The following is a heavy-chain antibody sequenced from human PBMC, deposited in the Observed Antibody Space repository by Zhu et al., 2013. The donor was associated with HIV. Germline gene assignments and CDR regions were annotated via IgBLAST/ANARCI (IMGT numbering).Heavy chain of an antibody. V-gene: IGHV1-69*02. Sequence: QVQLVQSGAEVKKPGSSVKVSCKASGGTFSSYTISWVRQAPGQGLEWMGRIIPILGIANYAQKFQGRVTITADKSTSTAYMELSSLRSEDTAVYYCATSWIQLWLFDYWGRGNPGHRLL. CDR3: ATSWIQLWLFDY. CDR1: GGTFSSYT. CDR2: IIPILGIA. D-gene: IGHD5-18*01. J-gene: IGHJ4*02.